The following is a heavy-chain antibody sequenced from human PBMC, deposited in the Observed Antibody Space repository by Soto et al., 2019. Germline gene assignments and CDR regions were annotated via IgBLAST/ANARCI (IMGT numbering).Heavy chain of an antibody. V-gene: IGHV1-46*01. CDR1: AYTFTSYY. Sequence: ASVKVSCKASAYTFTSYYMHWVRQAPGQGLEWMGVINPSGGGTSYAQKFQGRVTMTRDASTSTVYMQLSSLRSEDTAVYYCAQTVEMATSFQNWGQGTLVTVSS. J-gene: IGHJ1*01. CDR2: INPSGGGT. CDR3: AQTVEMATSFQN.